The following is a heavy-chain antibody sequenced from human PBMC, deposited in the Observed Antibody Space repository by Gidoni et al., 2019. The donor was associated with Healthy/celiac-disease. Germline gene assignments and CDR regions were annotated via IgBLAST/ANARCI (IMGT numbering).Heavy chain of an antibody. CDR2: IYYSGST. Sequence: QLQLQESGPGLVKPSETLSLTCTVSGGSISSSSYYWGWIRQPPGKGLEWIGSIYYSGSTYYNPSLKSRVTISVDTSKNQFSLKLSSVTAADTAVYYCARRELYPPGPDYWGQGTLVTVSS. J-gene: IGHJ4*02. D-gene: IGHD1-26*01. CDR1: GGSISSSSYY. CDR3: ARRELYPPGPDY. V-gene: IGHV4-39*01.